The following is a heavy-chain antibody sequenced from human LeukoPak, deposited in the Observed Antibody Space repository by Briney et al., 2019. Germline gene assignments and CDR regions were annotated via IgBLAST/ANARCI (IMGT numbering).Heavy chain of an antibody. CDR2: IYYSGST. Sequence: KPSETLSLTCTVSGGSISSSSYFWGWIRQPPGKGLEWIGSIYYSGSTYYNPSLKSRVTISVDTSKNQFSLKVSSVTAADTAVYYCARAILTASGYVWHFDLWGRGTLVTVSS. CDR3: ARAILTASGYVWHFDL. D-gene: IGHD5-12*01. V-gene: IGHV4-39*07. J-gene: IGHJ2*01. CDR1: GGSISSSSYF.